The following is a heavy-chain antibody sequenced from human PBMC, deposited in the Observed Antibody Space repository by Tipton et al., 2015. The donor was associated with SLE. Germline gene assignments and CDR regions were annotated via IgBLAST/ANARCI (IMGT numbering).Heavy chain of an antibody. Sequence: GLVKPSETLSLTCTVSGGSTSSHYWSWIRQPPGKGLEWIGYVYHAGSTDYNPSLKSRVTISVDTSKNQFSLKLNSVTAADTAVYYCARDPNGVRTGTYSFYYYGMDVWGQGTTVTVSS. CDR3: ARDPNGVRTGTYSFYYYGMDV. CDR2: VYHAGST. V-gene: IGHV4-59*11. J-gene: IGHJ6*02. CDR1: GGSTSSHY. D-gene: IGHD2-8*01.